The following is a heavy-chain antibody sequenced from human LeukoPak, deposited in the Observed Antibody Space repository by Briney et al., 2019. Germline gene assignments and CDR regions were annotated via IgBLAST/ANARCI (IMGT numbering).Heavy chain of an antibody. CDR1: GGSISSYY. J-gene: IGHJ4*02. D-gene: IGHD5-18*01. V-gene: IGHV4-59*01. CDR3: ASVDTAMVSDY. CDR2: ICHSGST. Sequence: SETLSLTCTVSGGSISSYYWSWIRQPPGKGLEWIGYICHSGSTNYNPSLKSRVTISVDTPKNQFSLKLSSVTAADTAVYYCASVDTAMVSDYWGQGTLVTVSS.